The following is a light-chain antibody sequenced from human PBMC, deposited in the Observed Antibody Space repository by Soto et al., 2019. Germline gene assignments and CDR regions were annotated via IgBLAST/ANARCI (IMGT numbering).Light chain of an antibody. Sequence: DIEMAQSPSSLSASVGDRVTITCRARLSISSYLNWYQQKPGKAPKVLIFAASSLQSGVPSRFSGSGSGTDFTLTISKLQPEDFATYYCQQSYSMPPTFGQGTKVEIK. CDR2: AAS. V-gene: IGKV1-39*01. CDR1: LSISSY. CDR3: QQSYSMPPT. J-gene: IGKJ1*01.